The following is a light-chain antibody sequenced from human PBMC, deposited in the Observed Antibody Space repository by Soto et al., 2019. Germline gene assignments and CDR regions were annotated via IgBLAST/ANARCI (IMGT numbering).Light chain of an antibody. J-gene: IGKJ4*01. V-gene: IGKV3-20*01. CDR2: GAS. CDR3: HQYGSSPLT. Sequence: EIVLTQSPGTLSLSPGESGTLSCRAGQTLSSSSLAWYQQKPGQAPRLLIYGASNRASGIPDRFSGGGSETDFTLTISRLEPEDFAVYYCHQYGSSPLTFGGGTKVEI. CDR1: QTLSSSS.